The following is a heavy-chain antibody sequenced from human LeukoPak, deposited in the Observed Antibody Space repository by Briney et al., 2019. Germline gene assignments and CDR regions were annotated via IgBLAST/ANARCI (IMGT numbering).Heavy chain of an antibody. CDR3: ARAWGWLRGEGYYFDY. V-gene: IGHV3-23*01. CDR2: IRGSGGST. CDR1: GFTFSSYA. D-gene: IGHD5-12*01. J-gene: IGHJ4*02. Sequence: GGSLRLSCAASGFTFSSYAMSWVRQAPGKGLEWVSVIRGSGGSTYYADSVKGRFTISRDNSKNTLYLQMNSLRAEDTAVYYCARAWGWLRGEGYYFDYWGQGTLVTVSS.